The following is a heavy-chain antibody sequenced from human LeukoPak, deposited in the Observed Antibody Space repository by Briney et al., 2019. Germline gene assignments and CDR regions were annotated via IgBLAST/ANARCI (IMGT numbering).Heavy chain of an antibody. Sequence: GGSLRLSCAASGFTFSSYGMHWVRQAPGKGLEWVAVIWYDGSNKYYADSVKGRFTISRDNSKNTLYLQMNSLRAEDTAVYYWAKENIGGSSSSWTFDYWGQGTLVTVSS. J-gene: IGHJ4*02. CDR1: GFTFSSYG. V-gene: IGHV3-33*06. D-gene: IGHD6-6*01. CDR2: IWYDGSNK. CDR3: AKENIGGSSSSWTFDY.